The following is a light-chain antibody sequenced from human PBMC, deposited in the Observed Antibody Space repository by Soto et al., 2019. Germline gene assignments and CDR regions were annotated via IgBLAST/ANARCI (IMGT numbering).Light chain of an antibody. V-gene: IGKV3-11*01. CDR3: QQRNVWPPVT. CDR2: GAF. CDR1: PSVTNF. Sequence: IVLTQSPATLSLSPGERATLSCRASPSVTNFLAWYQQKPGQAPRLLIYGAFNRATGIPARFSGSGSGTDVTLTLSSLEPEESAVYYCQQRNVWPPVTFGQGPRLEIK. J-gene: IGKJ5*01.